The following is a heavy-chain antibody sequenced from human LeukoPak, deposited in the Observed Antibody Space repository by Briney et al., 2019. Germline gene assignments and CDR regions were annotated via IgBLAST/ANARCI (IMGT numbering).Heavy chain of an antibody. Sequence: GPLGLSCAATGFSFRNYWMNWARQAPGKGLEWVAIINQDGSAKYYVDSVKGRFTISRDNSKNTLYLQMNSLRAEDTAVYYCASPAGLRLIEGAFDIWGQGTMVTVSS. CDR3: ASPAGLRLIEGAFDI. J-gene: IGHJ3*02. V-gene: IGHV3-7*03. CDR2: INQDGSAK. D-gene: IGHD5-12*01. CDR1: GFSFRNYW.